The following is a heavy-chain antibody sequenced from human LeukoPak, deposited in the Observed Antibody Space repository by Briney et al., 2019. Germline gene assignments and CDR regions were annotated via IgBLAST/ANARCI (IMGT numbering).Heavy chain of an antibody. Sequence: PGGSLRLSCAASGFTSSSYGMHWVRQDPGTGLEWVAFIRYDGNNQYYADSVKGRFSISRDNSKSTVDLQMNSLRAEDTAVYYCARDGGLYSVVLGADYNYFDCWGQGTLVTASS. D-gene: IGHD3-10*01. CDR1: GFTSSSYG. V-gene: IGHV3-30*02. J-gene: IGHJ4*02. CDR2: IRYDGNNQ. CDR3: ARDGGLYSVVLGADYNYFDC.